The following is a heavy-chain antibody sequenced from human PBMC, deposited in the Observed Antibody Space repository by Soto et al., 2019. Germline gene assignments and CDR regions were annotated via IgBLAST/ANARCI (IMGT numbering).Heavy chain of an antibody. V-gene: IGHV3-23*01. D-gene: IGHD6-13*01. CDR1: GFTFNTYA. Sequence: EVQLLESGGGLVQPGGSLRLSCAASGFTFNTYAMGWVRQAPGKGLEWVSTISSGGGSAYYPDSVKGRFTISRDNSNNTLFLQKNSLRADDTDVYYCARGLGEAAGRFDYWGQGTLVTVSS. J-gene: IGHJ4*02. CDR2: ISSGGGSA. CDR3: ARGLGEAAGRFDY.